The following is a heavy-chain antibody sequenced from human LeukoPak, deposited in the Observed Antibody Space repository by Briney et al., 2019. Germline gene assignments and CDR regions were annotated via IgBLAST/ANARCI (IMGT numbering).Heavy chain of an antibody. CDR3: ANRGSYSDFDY. V-gene: IGHV3-30*18. Sequence: GGSLRLSCVASGFTFSSYGMHWVRQAPGKGLEWVAVISYDGSNKYYADSVKGRFTISRDNSKNTLYLQMNSLRAEDTAVCYCANRGSYSDFDYWGQGTLVTVSS. D-gene: IGHD1-26*01. CDR1: GFTFSSYG. J-gene: IGHJ4*02. CDR2: ISYDGSNK.